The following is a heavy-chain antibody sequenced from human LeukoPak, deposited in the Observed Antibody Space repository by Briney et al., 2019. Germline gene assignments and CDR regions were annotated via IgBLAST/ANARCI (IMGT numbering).Heavy chain of an antibody. J-gene: IGHJ4*02. CDR2: INPSGGTT. V-gene: IGHV1-46*01. D-gene: IGHD2-15*01. Sequence: GASVKVSCKASGYTFTSYYMHWVRQAPGQGLEWMGIINPSGGTTSYAQKFQGRVTMTRDTSTSTAYMELRSLRYDDTAVYYCARDLPDIVVVVAATTAGFDYWGQGTLVTVSS. CDR1: GYTFTSYY. CDR3: ARDLPDIVVVVAATTAGFDY.